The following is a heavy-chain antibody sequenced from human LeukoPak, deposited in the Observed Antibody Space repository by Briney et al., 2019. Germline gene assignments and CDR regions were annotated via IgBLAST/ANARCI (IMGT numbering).Heavy chain of an antibody. CDR3: ARDPYGGNYGNDYYYYMDV. J-gene: IGHJ6*03. D-gene: IGHD1-26*01. CDR2: ITSSATYI. V-gene: IGHV3-21*01. CDR1: GFTFSSYN. Sequence: PGGSLRLSCAASGFTFSSYNMNWVRQAPGKAMEWVSSITSSATYIFYADSVKGRFTISRDNAKNSLYLQMDSLGPEDTAVYYCARDPYGGNYGNDYYYYMDVWGKGTTVTISS.